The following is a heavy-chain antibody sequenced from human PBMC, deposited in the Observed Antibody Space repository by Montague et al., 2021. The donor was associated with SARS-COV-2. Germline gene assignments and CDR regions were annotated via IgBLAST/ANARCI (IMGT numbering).Heavy chain of an antibody. D-gene: IGHD7-27*01. CDR3: AHSPPFSSLGDFDS. J-gene: IGHJ4*02. CDR1: GFSLISDGVG. V-gene: IGHV2-5*01. Sequence: PALVKPTQTLTLTCTFSGFSLISDGVGVGWIRQPPGKALEWLALXFWNDDKRYNSSLKNRLTVTKDTSKNQVVLTMTNMDPLDTGTYYCAHSPPFSSLGDFDSGGQGTLVTVAS. CDR2: XFWNDDK.